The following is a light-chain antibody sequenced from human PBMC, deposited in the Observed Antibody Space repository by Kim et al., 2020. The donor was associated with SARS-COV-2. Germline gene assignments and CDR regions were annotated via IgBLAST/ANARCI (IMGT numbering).Light chain of an antibody. CDR3: QQSYKTPRT. J-gene: IGKJ2*02. V-gene: IGKV1-39*01. CDR2: DAS. CDR1: QGISSH. Sequence: SAAVGDRVMITCRASQGISSHLNWYQQRPGKAPNLLIYDASTLQSGVPSRFSGRGVGTDFTLTINSLQPEDFATYYCQQSYKTPRTFGQGTKLEI.